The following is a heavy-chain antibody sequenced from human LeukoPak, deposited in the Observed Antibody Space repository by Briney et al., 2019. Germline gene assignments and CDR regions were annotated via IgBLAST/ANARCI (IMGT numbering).Heavy chain of an antibody. D-gene: IGHD5-18*01. CDR1: GSIFSSYA. J-gene: IGHJ4*02. CDR2: IIPIFGPA. V-gene: IGHV1-69*01. Sequence: ASVKVSCKASGSIFSSYALSWVRQAPGQGLEWIGGIIPIFGPANYAQKFQGRVTITADESTSTAYMELSSLRSEDTAFYYCARSGYSYGFRTLDYWGQGTLVTVSS. CDR3: ARSGYSYGFRTLDY.